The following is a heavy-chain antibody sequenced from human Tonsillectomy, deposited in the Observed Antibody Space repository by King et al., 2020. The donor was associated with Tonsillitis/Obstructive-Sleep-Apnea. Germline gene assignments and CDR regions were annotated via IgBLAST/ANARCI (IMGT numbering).Heavy chain of an antibody. CDR3: ATSDSSRDGGDYYFDY. CDR2: VFHAGTT. D-gene: IGHD3-16*01. V-gene: IGHV4-4*02. Sequence: VQLQESGPGLVQPLGTLSLTCAVSGASIRSDHWWSWVRQSPGKRLEWIGRVFHAGTTKYNPSLGGRVSISIDQSENTFSLPLGSVTAADTAVYYCATSDSSRDGGDYYFDYWGRGTLVTVSS. CDR1: GASIRSDHW. J-gene: IGHJ4*02.